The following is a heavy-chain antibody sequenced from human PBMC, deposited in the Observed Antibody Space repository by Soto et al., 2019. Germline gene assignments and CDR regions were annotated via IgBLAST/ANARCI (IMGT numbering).Heavy chain of an antibody. Sequence: AFGKQSLPWTVVWGSILDFDGSWIRQTPGKGLEWIGYIYYSGSTNYNPSLKSRVTISVDTSKNQFSLKLSSVTAADTAVYYCAREAGRIGSGSYRDWFDPWGQGTLVTVSS. CDR3: AREAGRIGSGSYRDWFDP. V-gene: IGHV4-59*01. J-gene: IGHJ5*02. D-gene: IGHD3-10*01. CDR1: WGSILDFD. CDR2: IYYSGST.